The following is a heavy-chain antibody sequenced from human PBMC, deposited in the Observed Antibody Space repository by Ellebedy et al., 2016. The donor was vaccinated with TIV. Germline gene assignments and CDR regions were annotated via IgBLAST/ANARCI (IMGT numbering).Heavy chain of an antibody. CDR2: IYPGDSDT. Sequence: GGSLRLSCKGSGYSFTSYWIGWVRQMPGKGLEWMGIIYPGDSDTRYSPSFQGQVTISADKSISTAYLQWSSLKASDTAMYYCARHSEGVHSSWYEFNYGMDVWGQGTTVTVSS. D-gene: IGHD6-13*01. V-gene: IGHV5-51*01. CDR3: ARHSEGVHSSWYEFNYGMDV. CDR1: GYSFTSYW. J-gene: IGHJ6*02.